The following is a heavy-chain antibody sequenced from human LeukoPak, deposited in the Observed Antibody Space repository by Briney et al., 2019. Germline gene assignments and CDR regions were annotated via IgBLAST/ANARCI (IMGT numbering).Heavy chain of an antibody. Sequence: GGSLRLSCAASGFTFSDYYMSWIRQAPGKGLEWVSYISSSGSTIYYADSVKGRFTISRDNAKNSLYLQMNSLRAEDTAVYYCARDVFREYYYGSGSYSSPVGYWGQGTLVTVSS. J-gene: IGHJ4*02. CDR3: ARDVFREYYYGSGSYSSPVGY. D-gene: IGHD3-10*01. CDR1: GFTFSDYY. CDR2: ISSSGSTI. V-gene: IGHV3-11*01.